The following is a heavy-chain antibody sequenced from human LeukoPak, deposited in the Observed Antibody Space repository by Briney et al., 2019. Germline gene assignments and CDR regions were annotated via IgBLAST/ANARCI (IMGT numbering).Heavy chain of an antibody. CDR2: ISSSSSYI. CDR1: GFTFSSYS. CDR3: ARDRESSGWKAPVGY. D-gene: IGHD6-19*01. V-gene: IGHV3-21*01. Sequence: GGSLRLSCAASGFTFSSYSMNWVRQAPGKGLELVSSISSSSSYIYYADSVKGRFTISRDNAKNSLYLQMNSLRAEDTAVYYCARDRESSGWKAPVGYWGQGTLVSVSS. J-gene: IGHJ4*02.